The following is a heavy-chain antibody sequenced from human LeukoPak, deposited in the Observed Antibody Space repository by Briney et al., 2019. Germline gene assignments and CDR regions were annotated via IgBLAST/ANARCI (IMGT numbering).Heavy chain of an antibody. V-gene: IGHV3-9*01. CDR1: AFTFNNYW. CDR3: AKSRSTWYVLDY. Sequence: GGSLRLSCEASAFTFNNYWMHWVRQAPGKGLEWVSSVTWNSGTIGYADSVRGRFTISRDNAKNSLYLQMNSLRVEDTALYFCAKSRSTWYVLDYWGQGTLVTVSS. D-gene: IGHD6-13*01. CDR2: VTWNSGTI. J-gene: IGHJ4*02.